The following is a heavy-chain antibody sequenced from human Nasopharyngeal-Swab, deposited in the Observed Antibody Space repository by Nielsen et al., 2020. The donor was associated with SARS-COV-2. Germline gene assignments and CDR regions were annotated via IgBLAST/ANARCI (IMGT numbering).Heavy chain of an antibody. V-gene: IGHV1-69*13. CDR2: IIPIFGTA. CDR1: GGTFSSYA. J-gene: IGHJ6*02. D-gene: IGHD3-9*01. Sequence: SVKVSCKASGGTFSSYAISWVRQAPGQGLEWMGGIIPIFGTANYAQKFQGRVTITADESTSTAYMELSSLRSEDTAVYYCARDRYDIWTGYYPPPYYGMDVWGQGTTVTVSS. CDR3: ARDRYDIWTGYYPPPYYGMDV.